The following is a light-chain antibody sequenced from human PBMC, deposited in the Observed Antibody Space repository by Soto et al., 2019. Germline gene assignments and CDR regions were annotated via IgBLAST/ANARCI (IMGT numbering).Light chain of an antibody. Sequence: DIQMTQSPSTLSASIGDRVTITCRASQSISSWVAWYQQKPGKAPKLLIYKASSLESGVPSRFSGSGSGTEFTLTISSLQPDDFATYYCQQYNSYSLWTFGQGTKVDNK. J-gene: IGKJ1*01. CDR3: QQYNSYSLWT. CDR1: QSISSW. CDR2: KAS. V-gene: IGKV1-5*03.